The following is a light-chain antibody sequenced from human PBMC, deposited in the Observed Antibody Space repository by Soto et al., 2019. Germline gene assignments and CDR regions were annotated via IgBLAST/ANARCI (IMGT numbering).Light chain of an antibody. CDR2: GNS. V-gene: IGLV1-40*01. CDR1: SSNIGAGYD. Sequence: QPVLTQPPSVSGAPGQRVTISCTGSSSNIGAGYDVHWYQQLPGTAPKLLIYGNSNRPSGVPDRFSGSKSGTSASLAITGLQAEDEADYYYQSYDSRLSGSVFGGGTKLTVL. J-gene: IGLJ2*01. CDR3: QSYDSRLSGSV.